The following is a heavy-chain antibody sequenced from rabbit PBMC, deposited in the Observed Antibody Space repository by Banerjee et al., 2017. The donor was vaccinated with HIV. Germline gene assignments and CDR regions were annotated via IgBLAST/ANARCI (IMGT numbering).Heavy chain of an antibody. D-gene: IGHD1-1*01. J-gene: IGHJ2*01. V-gene: IGHV1S40*01. CDR3: GRGGYGSSPYYGAFDP. CDR2: IYAGSSDNS. Sequence: QSLEESGGDLVKPGASLTLTCTASGFTLSSYWMCWVRQAPGKGLEWIACIYAGSSDNSYYASWAKGRFTISKTSSTTVTLQMTSLTAADTATYFCGRGGYGSSPYYGAFDPWGQGTLVTVS. CDR1: GFTLSSYW.